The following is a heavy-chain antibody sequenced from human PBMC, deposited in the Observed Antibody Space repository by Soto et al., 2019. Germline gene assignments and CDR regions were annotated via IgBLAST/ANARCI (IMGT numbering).Heavy chain of an antibody. CDR1: GGSISSYY. V-gene: IGHV4-59*01. CDR2: IYYSGST. Sequence: PSETLSLTCTVSGGSISSYYWSWIRQPPGKGLEWIGYIYYSGSTNYNPSLKSRVTISVDTSKNQFSLKLSSVTAADTAVYYCARNQGRGPHCFDYWGQGTLVTVSS. CDR3: ARNQGRGPHCFDY. D-gene: IGHD1-26*01. J-gene: IGHJ4*02.